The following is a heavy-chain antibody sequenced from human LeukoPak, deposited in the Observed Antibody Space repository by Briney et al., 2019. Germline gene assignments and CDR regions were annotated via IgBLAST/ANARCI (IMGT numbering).Heavy chain of an antibody. CDR3: ARHGSFYYFDY. CDR1: GGSISSYY. J-gene: IGHJ4*02. CDR2: IYYSGST. Sequence: PSETLSLTRTVSGGSISSYYWSWIRQPPGKGLEWIGYIYYSGSTNYSPSLKSRVTISVDTSKDQFSLKLSSVTAADTAVYYCARHGSFYYFDYWGQGTLVTVSS. V-gene: IGHV4-59*08.